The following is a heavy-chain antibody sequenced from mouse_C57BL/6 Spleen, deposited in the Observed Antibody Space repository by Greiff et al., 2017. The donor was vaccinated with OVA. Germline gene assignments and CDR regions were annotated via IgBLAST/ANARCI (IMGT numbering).Heavy chain of an antibody. CDR2: IDPSDSYT. D-gene: IGHD1-1*01. CDR1: GYTFTSYR. J-gene: IGHJ4*01. CDR3: ARFQLRNYAMDY. Sequence: QVQLQQPGAELVKPGASVKLSCKASGYTFTSYRMQWVKQRPGQGLEWIGEIDPSDSYTNYNQKFKGKATLTVDTSSSTAYMQLSSLTSEDSAVYYCARFQLRNYAMDYWGQGTSVTVSS. V-gene: IGHV1-50*01.